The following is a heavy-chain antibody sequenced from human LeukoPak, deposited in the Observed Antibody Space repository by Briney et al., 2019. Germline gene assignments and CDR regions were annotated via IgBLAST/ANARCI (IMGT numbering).Heavy chain of an antibody. J-gene: IGHJ4*02. D-gene: IGHD3-10*01. V-gene: IGHV3-23*01. CDR1: GFTFSSYA. CDR2: ISVSGGST. CDR3: AKDNNYYGSGSSSFDY. Sequence: GGSLRLSCAASGFTFSSYAMSWVRQAPGKGLEWVSAISVSGGSTYYADSVKGRFTISRDNSKNTLYLQMNSLRAEDTAVYYCAKDNNYYGSGSSSFDYWGQGTLVTVSS.